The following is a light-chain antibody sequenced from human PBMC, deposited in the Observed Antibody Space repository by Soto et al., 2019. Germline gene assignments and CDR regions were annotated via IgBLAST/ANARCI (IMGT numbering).Light chain of an antibody. V-gene: IGKV1-33*01. CDR2: DAS. CDR1: SDIDKY. Sequence: GDRVTITCQASSDIDKYLNWYQHKPRKAPKLLIDDASNLDTGVPSRFSGSGSGTHFTFTIASLQPEDTAIYYCQQYYDLPITFGYGTRLEIK. CDR3: QQYYDLPIT. J-gene: IGKJ5*01.